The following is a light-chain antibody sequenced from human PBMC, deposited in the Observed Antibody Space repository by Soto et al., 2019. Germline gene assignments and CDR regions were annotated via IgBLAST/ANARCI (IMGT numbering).Light chain of an antibody. CDR2: EVS. V-gene: IGLV2-8*01. CDR1: SSDIGGYNY. CDR3: SSYAGSNNPVV. Sequence: QSVLTQPPSASGSPGQSVTISCTGTSSDIGGYNYVSWYQQHPGKAPRLMIYEVSKRPSGVPDRFSGSKSGNTASLTVSGLQAEDEADYYCSSYAGSNNPVVFAGGTKLTVL. J-gene: IGLJ2*01.